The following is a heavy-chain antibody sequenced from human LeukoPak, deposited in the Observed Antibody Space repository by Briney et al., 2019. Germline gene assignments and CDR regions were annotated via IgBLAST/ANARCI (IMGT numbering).Heavy chain of an antibody. CDR2: ISAYNGIT. CDR1: GYTFTSYG. J-gene: IGHJ4*02. CDR3: ARGAEVDYYDSFVDSIYYFDY. V-gene: IGHV1-18*01. D-gene: IGHD3-22*01. Sequence: ASVKVSCKASGYTFTSYGISWVRQAPGQGLEWMGWISAYNGITNYAQKLQGRVTMTTDTSTSTAYMELRSLRSDDTAVYYCARGAEVDYYDSFVDSIYYFDYWGQGTLVTVSS.